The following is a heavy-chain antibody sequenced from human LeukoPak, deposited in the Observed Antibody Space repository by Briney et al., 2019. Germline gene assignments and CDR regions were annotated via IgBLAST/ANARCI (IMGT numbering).Heavy chain of an antibody. J-gene: IGHJ3*02. CDR3: ARDSVAYGGNLDAFDI. CDR2: IYYSGST. V-gene: IGHV4-59*11. Sequence: SETLSLTCTDSGGSISSHYWSWIRQPPGKGLEWIGYIYYSGSTNYNPSLKSRVTISVDTSKNQFSLKLSSVTAADTAVYHCARDSVAYGGNLDAFDIWGQGTMVTVSS. D-gene: IGHD4-23*01. CDR1: GGSISSHY.